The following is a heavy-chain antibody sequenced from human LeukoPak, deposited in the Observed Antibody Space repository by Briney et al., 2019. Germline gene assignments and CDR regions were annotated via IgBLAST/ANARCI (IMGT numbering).Heavy chain of an antibody. D-gene: IGHD4-17*01. CDR2: VFYSGNT. CDR3: ARARGDYINNWFDP. V-gene: IGHV4-59*01. Sequence: SETLSLTCIVSGGSINSYYWNWIRQPPGKGLEWIGCVFYSGNTNYNPSLKSRVTISVDASKSQLSLKLSSVTAADTAVYYCARARGDYINNWFDPWGQGTLVTVSS. CDR1: GGSINSYY. J-gene: IGHJ5*02.